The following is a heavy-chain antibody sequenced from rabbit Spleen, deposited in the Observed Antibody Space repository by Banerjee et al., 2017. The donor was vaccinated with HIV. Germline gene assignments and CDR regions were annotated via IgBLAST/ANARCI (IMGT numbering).Heavy chain of an antibody. CDR2: IYAGSSGST. J-gene: IGHJ4*01. Sequence: QEQLEKSGGDLVKPEGSLTLTCTASGFSFSSSYWICWVRQAPGKGLEWIACIYAGSSGSTYYASWAKGRFTISKTSSTTVTLQMTSLTAADTATYFCARGPSVGRVGNYVPYFNLWGPGTLVTVS. CDR3: ARGPSVGRVGNYVPYFNL. V-gene: IGHV1S45*01. CDR1: GFSFSSSYW. D-gene: IGHD2-1*01.